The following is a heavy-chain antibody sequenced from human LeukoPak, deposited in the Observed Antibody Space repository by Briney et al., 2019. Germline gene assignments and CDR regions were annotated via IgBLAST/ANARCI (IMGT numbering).Heavy chain of an antibody. CDR3: AKTPSYYDSSGYYSSDY. CDR2: INPNSGGT. Sequence: ASVKVSCKASGYTFTGYYMHWVRQAPGQGLEWMGWINPNSGGTNYAQKFQGRVTMTRDTSISTAYMELSRLRSDDTAVYYCAKTPSYYDSSGYYSSDYWGQGTLVTVSS. D-gene: IGHD3-22*01. J-gene: IGHJ4*02. V-gene: IGHV1-2*02. CDR1: GYTFTGYY.